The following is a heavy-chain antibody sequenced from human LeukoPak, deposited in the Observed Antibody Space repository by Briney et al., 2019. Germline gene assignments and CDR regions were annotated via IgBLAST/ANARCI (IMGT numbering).Heavy chain of an antibody. CDR1: EFTFSNYW. J-gene: IGHJ5*01. V-gene: IGHV3-74*01. CDR2: IKGDGCHT. CDR3: VRDWDHFDFDS. D-gene: IGHD3-9*01. Sequence: GGSLRLSCAASEFTFSNYWMHWVRQAPGKGLVWVSRIKGDGCHTIYADSVKGRFTISRDNAKNTLYLQMKSLRAEDTAVYYCVRDWDHFDFDSWGLGTLVTVSS.